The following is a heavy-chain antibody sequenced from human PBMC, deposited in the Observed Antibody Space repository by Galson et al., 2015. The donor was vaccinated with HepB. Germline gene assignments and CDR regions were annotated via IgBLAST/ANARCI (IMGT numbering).Heavy chain of an antibody. CDR2: INAGNGNT. CDR1: GYTFTSYA. Sequence: SVKVSCKASGYTFTSYAMHWVRQAPGQRLEWMGWINAGNGNTKYSQKFQGRVTITRDTSASTAYMELSSLRSEDTAVYYCARGYGGNSGHFDYWGQGTLVTVSS. J-gene: IGHJ4*02. CDR3: ARGYGGNSGHFDY. V-gene: IGHV1-3*01. D-gene: IGHD4-23*01.